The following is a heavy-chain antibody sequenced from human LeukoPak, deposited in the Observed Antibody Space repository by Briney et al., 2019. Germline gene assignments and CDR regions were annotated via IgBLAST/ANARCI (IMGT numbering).Heavy chain of an antibody. D-gene: IGHD3-10*01. J-gene: IGHJ4*02. CDR2: ITPTDGRT. CDR1: GYTSTRDT. Sequence: ASVKGSSNASGYTSTRDTIHWARYAPGQGREWRGIITPTDGRTSNAQKFQGRVTMTRHTSTSTVYMKCSSLRSEAKAVYYCPRAYGSAHYYHFDYWGQGTLVTVSS. V-gene: IGHV1-46*01. CDR3: PRAYGSAHYYHFDY.